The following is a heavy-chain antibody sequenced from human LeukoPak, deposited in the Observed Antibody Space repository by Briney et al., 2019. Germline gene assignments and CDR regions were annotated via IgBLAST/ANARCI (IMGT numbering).Heavy chain of an antibody. CDR3: ARGGDTMVRDPKDWFDP. CDR2: IYYSGRT. CDR1: GGSISSYY. Sequence: SETLSLTCTVSGGSISSYYWSWIRQPPGKGLEWIGYIYYSGRTNYNPSLKSRVTISVDTSKNQFSLKLSSVTAADTAVYYCARGGDTMVRDPKDWFDPWGQGTLVTVSS. J-gene: IGHJ5*02. D-gene: IGHD3-10*01. V-gene: IGHV4-59*01.